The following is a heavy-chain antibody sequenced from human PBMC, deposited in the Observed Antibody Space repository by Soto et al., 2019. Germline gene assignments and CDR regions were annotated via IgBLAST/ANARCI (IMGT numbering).Heavy chain of an antibody. J-gene: IGHJ3*02. CDR1: GGSISSSNYY. V-gene: IGHV4-39*01. Sequence: QLQLQEPGPGLVKPSETLSLTCTVSGGSISSSNYYWGWIRQPPGKGLEWIGSIYYSGSTYYSPSLKSRVTISVDTSKNQFSLKLSSVTAADTAVYYCARRGPLVDDAVDIWGQGTMVTVSS. CDR2: IYYSGST. D-gene: IGHD2-15*01. CDR3: ARRGPLVDDAVDI.